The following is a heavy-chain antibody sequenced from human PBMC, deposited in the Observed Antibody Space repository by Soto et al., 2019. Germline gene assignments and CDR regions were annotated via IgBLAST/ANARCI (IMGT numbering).Heavy chain of an antibody. J-gene: IGHJ6*02. CDR1: GYTFTSYA. V-gene: IGHV1-3*01. D-gene: IGHD3-10*02. CDR2: INVGNGNT. Sequence: QVQLVQSGAEVKKPGASVKVSCKASGYTFTSYAMHWVRQAPGQRLEWMGWINVGNGNTKYSQKFQGRVTITRDKSASTAYMELSSLRSEDTAVYYCARDRADVQYGMDVWGQGTTVTVSS. CDR3: ARDRADVQYGMDV.